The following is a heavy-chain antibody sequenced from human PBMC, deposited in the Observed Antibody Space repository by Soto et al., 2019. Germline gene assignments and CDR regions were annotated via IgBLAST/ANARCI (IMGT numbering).Heavy chain of an antibody. CDR1: GFTFSSYS. CDR2: ISSSSSYI. J-gene: IGHJ4*02. V-gene: IGHV3-21*01. D-gene: IGHD3-9*01. CDR3: ARDYAYYDILTGRAFDY. Sequence: EVQLVESGGGLVKPGGSLRLSCAASGFTFSSYSMNWVRQAPGKGLEWVSSISSSSSYIYYADSVKGRFTISRDNAKNSLYLQMNRLRAEDTAVYYCARDYAYYDILTGRAFDYWGQGTLVTVSS.